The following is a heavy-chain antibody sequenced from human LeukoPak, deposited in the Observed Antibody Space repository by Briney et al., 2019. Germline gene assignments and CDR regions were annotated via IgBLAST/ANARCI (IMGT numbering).Heavy chain of an antibody. J-gene: IGHJ6*03. CDR1: GGSMSYDY. V-gene: IGHV4-4*09. CDR3: ARHFRRDYSASGVSQYYHYIDV. D-gene: IGHD3-10*01. Sequence: PSETLSLTCTVSGGSMSYDYWSWIRQTPGMRLEWIGYIYTSGSTRYNPSLKSRVTISVDTSKNHFSLRLRSVTAADTAVYYCARHFRRDYSASGVSQYYHYIDVWGKGTTVTVSS. CDR2: IYTSGST.